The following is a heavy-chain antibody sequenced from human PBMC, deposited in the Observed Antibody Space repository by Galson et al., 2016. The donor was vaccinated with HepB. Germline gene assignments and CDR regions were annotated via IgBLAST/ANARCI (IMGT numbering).Heavy chain of an antibody. Sequence: SLRLSCAASGFAFSVYGMTWVRQAPRKGLEWVSAISTSGSSTDYADSVKGRFTISRDNSKNTLYSQMNSLRAEDTAVYYCAKGTTDLGDDWGPGTVLTVSS. D-gene: IGHD4-11*01. CDR3: AKGTTDLGDD. CDR2: ISTSGSST. CDR1: GFAFSVYG. V-gene: IGHV3-23*01. J-gene: IGHJ3*01.